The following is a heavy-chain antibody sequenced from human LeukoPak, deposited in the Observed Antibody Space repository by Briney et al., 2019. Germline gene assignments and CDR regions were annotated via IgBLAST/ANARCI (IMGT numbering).Heavy chain of an antibody. D-gene: IGHD3-22*01. CDR3: ARGDHSSGYYLDY. J-gene: IGHJ4*02. Sequence: GGSLRLSCAASGFTFSSYNMNWVRQAPGKGLEWVSYISSSSSTINYADSVKGRFTISRDNAKNSLYLQVNSLRAEDTDVYYCARGDHSSGYYLDYWGQGTLVTVSS. V-gene: IGHV3-48*01. CDR1: GFTFSSYN. CDR2: ISSSSSTI.